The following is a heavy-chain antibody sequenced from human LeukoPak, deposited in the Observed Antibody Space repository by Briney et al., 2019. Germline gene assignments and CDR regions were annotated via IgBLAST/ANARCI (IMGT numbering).Heavy chain of an antibody. CDR1: GGSISSYY. D-gene: IGHD3-9*01. CDR3: ARGRYFDWLFDEYYFDY. V-gene: IGHV4-59*08. Sequence: SETLSLTCTVPGGSISSYYWSWIRQPPGKGLEWIGYIYYSGSTNYNPSLKSRVTISVDTSKNQFSLKLSSVTAADTAVYYCARGRYFDWLFDEYYFDYWGQGTLVTVSS. J-gene: IGHJ4*02. CDR2: IYYSGST.